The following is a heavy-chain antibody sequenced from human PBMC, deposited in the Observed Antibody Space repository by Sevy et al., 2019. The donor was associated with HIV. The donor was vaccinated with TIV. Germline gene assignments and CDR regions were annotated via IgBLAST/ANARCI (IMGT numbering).Heavy chain of an antibody. V-gene: IGHV3-9*01. D-gene: IGHD3-22*01. J-gene: IGHJ3*02. CDR3: GRAEGVCVVERCYGGSVNAFDM. Sequence: GGSLRLSCAASGFTFSDYAMHWVRQVPGKGLEWVSGISWNSGAIGYADSVKGRFAISRDNAKNSLYLQMNSLRVEDTALYDCGRAEGVCVVERCYGGSVNAFDMWGQGTMVTVSS. CDR2: ISWNSGAI. CDR1: GFTFSDYA.